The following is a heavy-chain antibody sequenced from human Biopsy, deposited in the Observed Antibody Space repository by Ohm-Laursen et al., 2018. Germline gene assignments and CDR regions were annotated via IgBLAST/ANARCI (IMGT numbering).Heavy chain of an antibody. CDR1: GYSFSTYD. CDR2: LNPVSGNS. D-gene: IGHD1-7*01. V-gene: IGHV1-8*01. J-gene: IGHJ5*02. Sequence: GASVKVSCKSSGYSFSTYDVNWVRQASGQGPEWIGWLNPVSGNSNFGQKFRGRVTVTSDTSISTAYMELSGLTSDDTATYYCGRAVRNQLLTDPWGQGTLVTVTS. CDR3: GRAVRNQLLTDP.